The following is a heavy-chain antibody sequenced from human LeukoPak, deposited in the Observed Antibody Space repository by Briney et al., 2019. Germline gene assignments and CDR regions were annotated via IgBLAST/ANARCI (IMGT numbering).Heavy chain of an antibody. Sequence: SETLSLTCTVSGDSNSSSSYYWGWIRQPPGKGLEWIGSFYYSGSTYYNPSLKSRVTMSVDMSKNQFSLKLSSVTAADTAVYYCARLTVVVNHYYHMDVWGKGTTVTVSS. CDR3: ARLTVVVNHYYHMDV. V-gene: IGHV4-39*07. CDR1: GDSNSSSSYY. J-gene: IGHJ6*03. D-gene: IGHD2-21*01. CDR2: FYYSGST.